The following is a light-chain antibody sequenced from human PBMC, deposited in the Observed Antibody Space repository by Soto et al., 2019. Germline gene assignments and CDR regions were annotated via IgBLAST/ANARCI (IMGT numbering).Light chain of an antibody. J-gene: IGKJ1*01. CDR3: QQANSFPWT. V-gene: IGKV1-12*01. CDR1: QGVGSW. Sequence: DIQMTQSPSSVSAPVGDRVTITCRASQGVGSWLAWYQQKPGKAPKLLIFAASSLQSGGPSRFSGSGSGTDFTLTISSLQPEDVASYYCQQANSFPWTFGQGTEVEIK. CDR2: AAS.